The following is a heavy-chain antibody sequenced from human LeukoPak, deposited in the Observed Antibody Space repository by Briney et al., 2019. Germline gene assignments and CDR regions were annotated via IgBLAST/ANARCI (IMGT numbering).Heavy chain of an antibody. J-gene: IGHJ6*04. Sequence: PSETLSLTCTVSGGSISSYYWSWIRQPPGKGLEWIGYIYYSGSTNYNPSLKSRVTISVDTSKNQFSLKLSSVTAADTAVYYCARDTQYYDFWSGYSPDVWGKGTTVTVSS. CDR3: ARDTQYYDFWSGYSPDV. CDR1: GGSISSYY. D-gene: IGHD3-3*01. V-gene: IGHV4-59*01. CDR2: IYYSGST.